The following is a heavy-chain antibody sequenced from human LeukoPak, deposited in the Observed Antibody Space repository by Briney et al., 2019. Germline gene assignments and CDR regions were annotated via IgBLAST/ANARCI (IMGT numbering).Heavy chain of an antibody. J-gene: IGHJ4*02. Sequence: GGSLRLSCGGPGFILRNAWMNWVRQAPGKGLEWVGRIKSKPDGGTTDYAAPVKGRFTISRDDSKNTVFLQMNSLRTEDTAVYYCATGGINLDFWGQGTLVTVSS. CDR3: ATGGINLDF. CDR2: IKSKPDGGTT. V-gene: IGHV3-15*07. D-gene: IGHD5-24*01. CDR1: GFILRNAW.